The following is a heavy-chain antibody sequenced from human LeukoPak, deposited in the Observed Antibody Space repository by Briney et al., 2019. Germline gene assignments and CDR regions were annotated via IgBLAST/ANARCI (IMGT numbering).Heavy chain of an antibody. J-gene: IGHJ3*02. D-gene: IGHD2-2*01. Sequence: APVKVSCKASGYTFTSYAMNWVRQAPGQGLEWMGWINTNTGNPTYAQGFTGRFVFSLDTSVSTAYLQISSLKAEDTAVYYCARERGVRYCSSTSCYAFDIWGQGTMVTVSS. CDR1: GYTFTSYA. V-gene: IGHV7-4-1*02. CDR3: ARERGVRYCSSTSCYAFDI. CDR2: INTNTGNP.